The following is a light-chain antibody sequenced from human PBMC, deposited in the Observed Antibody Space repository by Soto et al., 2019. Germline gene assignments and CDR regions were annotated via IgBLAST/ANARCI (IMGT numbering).Light chain of an antibody. CDR3: KQYGYPRT. J-gene: IGKJ5*01. CDR1: QTISYNY. V-gene: IGKV3-20*01. CDR2: GVS. Sequence: THWEGARSLSRGGGATLACRVGQTISYNYLAWYQQQPGQAPRLLIYGVSNRATGIPDRFSGSGSGTDFTVTVSRLESEDFAVYYGKQYGYPRTFGQGTRLEIK.